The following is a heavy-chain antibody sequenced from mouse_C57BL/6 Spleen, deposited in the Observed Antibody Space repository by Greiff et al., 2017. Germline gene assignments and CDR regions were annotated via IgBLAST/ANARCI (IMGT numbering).Heavy chain of an antibody. D-gene: IGHD2-4*01. CDR2: ISSGSSTI. V-gene: IGHV5-17*01. CDR3: ARGDYPGWFAY. Sequence: EVKLVESGGGLVKPGGSLKLSCAASGFTFSDYGMHWVRQAPEKGLEWVAYISSGSSTIYYADTVKGRFTISRDNAKNTLFLQMTSLRSEDTAMYYCARGDYPGWFAYWGQGTLVTVSA. CDR1: GFTFSDYG. J-gene: IGHJ3*01.